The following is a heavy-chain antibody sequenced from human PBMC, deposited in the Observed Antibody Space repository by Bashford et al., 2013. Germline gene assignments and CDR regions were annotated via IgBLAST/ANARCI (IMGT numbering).Heavy chain of an antibody. D-gene: IGHD4-11*01. V-gene: IGHV3-53*01. CDR1: GLSVSSNY. Sequence: GGSLRLSCVASGLSVSSNYMSWVRQAPGKGLEWVSVIYTDGRTYYADSVKGRFTISRDNYKNTVFLQMSSLRAEDTAVYYCARLRAWSTSSNSYFDYWGQGTLVTVSS. CDR3: ARLRAWSTSSNSYFDY. CDR2: IYTDGRT. J-gene: IGHJ4*02.